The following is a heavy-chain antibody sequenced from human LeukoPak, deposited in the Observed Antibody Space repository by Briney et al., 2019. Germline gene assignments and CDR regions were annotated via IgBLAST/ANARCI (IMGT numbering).Heavy chain of an antibody. D-gene: IGHD2-2*01. CDR2: INHSGST. V-gene: IGHV4-39*07. CDR1: GGSISSSNYY. CDR3: ARGRRYCSSTSCRNPFDY. J-gene: IGHJ4*02. Sequence: SETLSLTCTVSGGSISSSNYYWGWIRQPPGKGLEWIGEINHSGSTNYNPSLKSRVTISVDTSKNQFSLKLSSVTAADTAVYYCARGRRYCSSTSCRNPFDYWGQGTLVTVSS.